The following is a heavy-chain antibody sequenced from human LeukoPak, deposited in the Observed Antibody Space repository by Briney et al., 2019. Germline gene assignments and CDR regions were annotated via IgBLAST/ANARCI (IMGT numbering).Heavy chain of an antibody. J-gene: IGHJ4*02. CDR2: IYHSGST. CDR1: GGSISTYY. D-gene: IGHD5-12*01. V-gene: IGHV4-59*01. Sequence: SETLSLTCTLSGGSISTYYWSWIRQPPGKGLGWIGYIYHSGSTNYNPSLKSRVTISVDTSKNQFSLKLSPVTAADTAVYYCARGGGYASPIGYWGQGALVTVSS. CDR3: ARGGGYASPIGY.